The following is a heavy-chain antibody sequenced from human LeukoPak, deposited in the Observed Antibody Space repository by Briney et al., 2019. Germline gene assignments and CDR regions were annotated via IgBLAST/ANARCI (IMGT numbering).Heavy chain of an antibody. J-gene: IGHJ5*02. CDR2: IKTVNGDT. CDR3: ARAYSSSWYWNWFDP. Sequence: ASVKVSCKASGYIFTNYAIHWLRQAPGQGLEWMGWIKTVNGDTKYSQEFQGRLTITADKSTSTAYTELSSLRSEDTAVYYCARAYSSSWYWNWFDPWGQGTLVTVSS. D-gene: IGHD6-13*01. V-gene: IGHV1-3*03. CDR1: GYIFTNYA.